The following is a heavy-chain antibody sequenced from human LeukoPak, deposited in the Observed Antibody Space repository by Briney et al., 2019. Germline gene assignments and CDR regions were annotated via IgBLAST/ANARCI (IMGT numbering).Heavy chain of an antibody. Sequence: GGSLRLSCAASGFTFSSYWMNWVRQAPGKGLEWVSGISPSGDITYYADSVKGRFTISRDNSKNTVYLQMDSLRFEDAAVYYCAELGITMIGGVWGKGTTVTISS. D-gene: IGHD3-10*02. CDR1: GFTFSSYW. J-gene: IGHJ6*04. CDR3: AELGITMIGGV. CDR2: ISPSGDIT. V-gene: IGHV3-23*01.